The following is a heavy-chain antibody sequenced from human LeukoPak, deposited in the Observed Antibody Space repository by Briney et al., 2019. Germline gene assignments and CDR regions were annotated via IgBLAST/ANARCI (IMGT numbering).Heavy chain of an antibody. V-gene: IGHV3-23*01. J-gene: IGHJ6*02. CDR2: ISGSGGST. CDR1: GFTLSSYA. CDR3: ARYPYSSGWYGSYYYYGMDV. Sequence: GGSLRLSCAASGFTLSSYAMSWVRQAPGKGLEWVSVISGSGGSTYYADSVKGRFTISRDNAKNSLYLQMNSLRAEDTAVYYCARYPYSSGWYGSYYYYGMDVWGQGTTVTVSS. D-gene: IGHD6-19*01.